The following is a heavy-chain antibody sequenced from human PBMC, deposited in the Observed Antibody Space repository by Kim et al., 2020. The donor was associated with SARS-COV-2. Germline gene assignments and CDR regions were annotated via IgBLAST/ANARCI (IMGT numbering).Heavy chain of an antibody. V-gene: IGHV3-30*18. CDR1: GFTFSSYG. D-gene: IGHD4-17*01. J-gene: IGHJ1*01. CDR3: AKGGGDYGAKYFQH. Sequence: AGSLRLSCAVSGFTFSSYGMHWVRQAPGKGLEWVAVISYDGSNKYYADSVKGRFTISRDNSKNTLYLQMNSLRAEDTAVYYCAKGGGDYGAKYFQHWGQGTLVTVSS. CDR2: ISYDGSNK.